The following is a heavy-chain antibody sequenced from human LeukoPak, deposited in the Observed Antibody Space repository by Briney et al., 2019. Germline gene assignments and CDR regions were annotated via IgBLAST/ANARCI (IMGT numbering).Heavy chain of an antibody. V-gene: IGHV1-69*04. J-gene: IGHJ4*02. Sequence: ASVKVSCKASGGTFSSYAISWVRQAPGQGLEWMGRIIPILGIANYAQKFQGRVTITADKSTSTAYMELSSLRSEDTAVYYCARDYDSSGYSPEVSVDYWGQGTLVTVSP. CDR2: IIPILGIA. CDR3: ARDYDSSGYSPEVSVDY. D-gene: IGHD3-22*01. CDR1: GGTFSSYA.